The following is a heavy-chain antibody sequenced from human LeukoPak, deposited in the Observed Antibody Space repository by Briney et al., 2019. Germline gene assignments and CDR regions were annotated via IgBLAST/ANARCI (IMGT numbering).Heavy chain of an antibody. Sequence: GASVKVSCKASGYTFTGYYMHWVRQAPGRGLEWMGWINPNSGGTNYAQKFQGRVTMTRDTSISTAYMELSRLRSDDTAVYYCAIGAAADDNYYYYYMDVWGRGTTVTVSS. CDR1: GYTFTGYY. V-gene: IGHV1-2*02. CDR3: AIGAAADDNYYYYYMDV. J-gene: IGHJ6*03. D-gene: IGHD6-13*01. CDR2: INPNSGGT.